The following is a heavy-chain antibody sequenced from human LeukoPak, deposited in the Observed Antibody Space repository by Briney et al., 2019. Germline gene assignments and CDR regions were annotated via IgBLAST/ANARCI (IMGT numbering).Heavy chain of an antibody. CDR2: INHSGST. J-gene: IGHJ3*02. Sequence: SETLSLTCAVYGGSFSGYYWSWIRQPPGKGLEWIGEINHSGSTNYNPSLKGRVTISIDTSKNQFSLKLSSVTAADTAVYYCAREGLMTIKAFDIWGQGTMVTVSS. D-gene: IGHD4/OR15-4a*01. CDR1: GGSFSGYY. V-gene: IGHV4-34*01. CDR3: AREGLMTIKAFDI.